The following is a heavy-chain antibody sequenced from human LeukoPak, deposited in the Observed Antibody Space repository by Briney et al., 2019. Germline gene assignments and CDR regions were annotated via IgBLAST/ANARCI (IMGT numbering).Heavy chain of an antibody. CDR2: ISYDGSTE. J-gene: IGHJ4*02. V-gene: IGHV3-30*18. D-gene: IGHD2-2*01. CDR3: AKETYSTSWQLDS. Sequence: GSLRLSCAASGFAFSSYGVHWVREAPGKGLEWVAVISYDGSTECYIDSVKGRFTISRDNSKSTLYLQMNSLRAEDTAVYYCAKETYSTSWQLDSWGQGTLVTVSS. CDR1: GFAFSSYG.